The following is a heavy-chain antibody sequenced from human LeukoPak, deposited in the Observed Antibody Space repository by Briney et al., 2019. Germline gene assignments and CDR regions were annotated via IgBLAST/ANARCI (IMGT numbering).Heavy chain of an antibody. CDR2: ISYDGSNK. J-gene: IGHJ5*02. Sequence: PGGSLRLSCAASGFTFSSYAMHWVRQAPGKGLEWVAVISYDGSNKYYADSVKGRFTISRGNSKNTLYLQMNSLRAEDTAVYYCATSSGWFGPNWFDPWGQGTLVTVSS. D-gene: IGHD6-19*01. CDR1: GFTFSSYA. CDR3: ATSSGWFGPNWFDP. V-gene: IGHV3-30-3*01.